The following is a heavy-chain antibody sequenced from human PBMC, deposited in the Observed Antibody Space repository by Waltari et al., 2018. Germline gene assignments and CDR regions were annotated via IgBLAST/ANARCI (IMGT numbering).Heavy chain of an antibody. CDR2: ISSSSSTI. D-gene: IGHD6-13*01. CDR3: ARGGGISGYNP. J-gene: IGHJ5*02. Sequence: EVQLVESGGGLVQPGGSLRLSCAASGFTFSSYSMNWVRQAPGKGLEWVSYISSSSSTIYYADSVKGRFTISRDNAKNSLYLQMNSPRAEDTAVYYCARGGGISGYNPWGQGTLVTVSS. V-gene: IGHV3-48*01. CDR1: GFTFSSYS.